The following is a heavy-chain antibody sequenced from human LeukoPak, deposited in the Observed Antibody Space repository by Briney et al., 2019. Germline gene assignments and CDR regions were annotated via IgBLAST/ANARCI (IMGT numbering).Heavy chain of an antibody. J-gene: IGHJ4*02. CDR3: ARDRVGATYGSYYFDY. Sequence: GGSLELPWEALGLTLGSFVSHGVGRVPGKGLEWVEVISYDGSNKYYADSVKGRFTISRDNSKNTLYLQMNSLSAEDTAAYYCARDRVGATYGSYYFDYWGQGTLVTVSS. CDR1: GLTLGSFV. V-gene: IGHV3-30*04. D-gene: IGHD1-26*01. CDR2: ISYDGSNK.